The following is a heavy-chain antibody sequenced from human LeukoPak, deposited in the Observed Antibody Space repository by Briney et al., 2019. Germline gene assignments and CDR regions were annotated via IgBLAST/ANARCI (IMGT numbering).Heavy chain of an antibody. CDR2: IWYDGSNK. D-gene: IGHD2/OR15-2a*01. CDR3: AREGPRGNSQFDY. CDR1: GFTFSNYG. V-gene: IGHV3-33*01. J-gene: IGHJ4*02. Sequence: GGSLRLSCAASGFTFSNYGMHWVRQARGKGLERVALIWYDGSNKYYTDSVKGRLTISRDNSKDTLFLQMNSLRVQDTAVYYCAREGPRGNSQFDYWGQGTLVTVSS.